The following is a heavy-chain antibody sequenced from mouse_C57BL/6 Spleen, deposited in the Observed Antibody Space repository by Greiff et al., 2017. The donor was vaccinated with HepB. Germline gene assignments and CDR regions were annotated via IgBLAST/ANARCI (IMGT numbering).Heavy chain of an antibody. CDR2: ISYDGSN. D-gene: IGHD2-4*01. CDR3: ARDDYDVHYFDY. V-gene: IGHV3-6*01. Sequence: ESGPGLVKPSQSLSLTCSVTGYSITSGYYWNWIRQFPGNKLEWMGYISYDGSNNYNPSLKNRISITRDTSKNQFFLKLNSVTTEDTATYYCARDDYDVHYFDYWGQGTTLTVSS. CDR1: GYSITSGYY. J-gene: IGHJ2*01.